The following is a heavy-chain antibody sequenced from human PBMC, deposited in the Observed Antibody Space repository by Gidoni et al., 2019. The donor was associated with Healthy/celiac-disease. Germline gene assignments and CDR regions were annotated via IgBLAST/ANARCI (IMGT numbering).Heavy chain of an antibody. Sequence: QVQLVESGGGVVQPGRSLRLSCAASGFTFSSYGMHWVRQAPGKGLEWVAVIWYDGSNKYYADSVKGRFTISRDNSKNTLYLQMNSLRAEDTAVYYCARDRAIVATMTGSLDYWGQGTLVTVSS. J-gene: IGHJ4*02. V-gene: IGHV3-33*01. CDR3: ARDRAIVATMTGSLDY. CDR1: GFTFSSYG. D-gene: IGHD5-12*01. CDR2: IWYDGSNK.